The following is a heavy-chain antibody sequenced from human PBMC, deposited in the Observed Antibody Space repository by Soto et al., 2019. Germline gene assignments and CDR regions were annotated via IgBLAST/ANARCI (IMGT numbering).Heavy chain of an antibody. CDR3: ARGKGMEENYYYYGMDV. D-gene: IGHD1-1*01. Sequence: ASVKVSCKVSGYTLTELSMHWVRQAPGKGLEWMGGINGEDGNTKYSQKFQDRVTMTRDASASTAYMELSSLRSEDTAVYYCARGKGMEENYYYYGMDVWGQGTTVTVSS. V-gene: IGHV1-24*01. CDR2: INGEDGNT. CDR1: GYTLTELS. J-gene: IGHJ6*02.